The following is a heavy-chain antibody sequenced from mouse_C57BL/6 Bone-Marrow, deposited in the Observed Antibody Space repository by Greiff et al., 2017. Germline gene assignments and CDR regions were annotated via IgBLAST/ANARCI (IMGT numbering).Heavy chain of an antibody. CDR3: AREGDYYGSSYFDY. D-gene: IGHD1-1*01. CDR1: GYTFTSYG. Sequence: QVQLKQSGAELARPGASVKLSCKASGYTFTSYGISWVKQRTGQGLEWIGEIYPRSGNTYYNEKFKGKATLTADKSSSTAYMELRSLTSEDSAVYVCAREGDYYGSSYFDYWGQGTTLTVSS. V-gene: IGHV1-81*01. J-gene: IGHJ2*01. CDR2: IYPRSGNT.